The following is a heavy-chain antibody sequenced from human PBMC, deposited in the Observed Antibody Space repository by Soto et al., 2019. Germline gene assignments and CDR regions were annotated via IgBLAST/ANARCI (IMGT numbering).Heavy chain of an antibody. J-gene: IGHJ4*02. CDR2: INAGNGNT. Sequence: AASVKVSCKASGYTFTSYAMHWVRQAPGQRLEWMGWINAGNGNTKYSQKFQGRVTITRDTSASTAYMELSSLRSEDTAVYYCARESIAAHFDYWGQGTLVTVSS. CDR3: ARESIAAHFDY. D-gene: IGHD6-6*01. CDR1: GYTFTSYA. V-gene: IGHV1-3*01.